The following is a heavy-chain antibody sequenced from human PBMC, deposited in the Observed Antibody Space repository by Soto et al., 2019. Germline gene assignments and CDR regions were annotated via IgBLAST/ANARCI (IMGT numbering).Heavy chain of an antibody. CDR1: GGSISSSSYY. CDR3: ARHESGYPYYYYGMDV. D-gene: IGHD5-12*01. J-gene: IGHJ6*02. Sequence: SETLSLTCTVSGGSISSSSYYWGWIRQPPGKGLEWIGSIYYSGSTYYNPSLKSRVTISVDTSKNQFSLKLSSVTAADTAVYYCARHESGYPYYYYGMDVWGQGTTVTVSS. V-gene: IGHV4-39*01. CDR2: IYYSGST.